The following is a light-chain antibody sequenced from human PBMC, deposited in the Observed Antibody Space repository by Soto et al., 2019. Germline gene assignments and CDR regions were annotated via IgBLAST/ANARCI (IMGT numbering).Light chain of an antibody. CDR2: DNN. CDR1: SSNIGNNY. V-gene: IGLV1-51*01. J-gene: IGLJ2*01. CDR3: GTWDSSLSAVV. Sequence: QSVLTQPPSVSAAPGQKVTISCSGSSSNIGNNYVSWYQQLPGTAPKLLIYDNNKRPPGIPHRFSGSTSGTSATLGITGLQTGDEADYYCGTWDSSLSAVVFGGGTKLTVL.